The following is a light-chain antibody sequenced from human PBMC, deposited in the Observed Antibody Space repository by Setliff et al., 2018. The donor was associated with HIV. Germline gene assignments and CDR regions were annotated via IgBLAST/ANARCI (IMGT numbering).Light chain of an antibody. Sequence: QSVLTQPASVPGSPGQSVTFSCTGSSSDVGAYNFVSWYQQHPGKAPKLIIYDVYKRPSGVPDRFSGSKSGDTASLTISGLQSEDEADYYCCSYAGTYTYIFGTGTKVTVL. CDR1: SSDVGAYNF. J-gene: IGLJ1*01. CDR3: CSYAGTYTYI. CDR2: DVY. V-gene: IGLV2-11*01.